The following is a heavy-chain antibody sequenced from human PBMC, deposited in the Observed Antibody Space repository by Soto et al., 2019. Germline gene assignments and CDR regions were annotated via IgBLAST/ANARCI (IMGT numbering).Heavy chain of an antibody. CDR3: AWQTTYSSSWYDY. Sequence: PSEALSLTCTVSGGSISNYYWTWIRQPAGKGLEWIGRIYTSGTTNYNPSLKSRVTMSVDASKNQFSLKLSSVTAADTALYYCAWQTTYSSSWYDYWGHGTLVTVSS. V-gene: IGHV4-4*07. D-gene: IGHD6-13*01. J-gene: IGHJ5*01. CDR1: GGSISNYY. CDR2: IYTSGTT.